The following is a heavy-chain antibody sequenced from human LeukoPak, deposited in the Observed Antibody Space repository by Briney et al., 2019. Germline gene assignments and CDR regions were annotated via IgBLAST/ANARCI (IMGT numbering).Heavy chain of an antibody. J-gene: IGHJ4*02. V-gene: IGHV4-59*12. CDR1: GGSISNYY. CDR3: ARDVVAAPGTWDY. Sequence: PSETLSLTCTVSGGSISNYYWSWIRQPPGKGLEWIGYIHYSGSTNYNPSLKSRVTMSVDTSKNQFSLKLSSVTAADTAVYYCARDVVAAPGTWDYWGQGTLVTVSS. CDR2: IHYSGST. D-gene: IGHD6-13*01.